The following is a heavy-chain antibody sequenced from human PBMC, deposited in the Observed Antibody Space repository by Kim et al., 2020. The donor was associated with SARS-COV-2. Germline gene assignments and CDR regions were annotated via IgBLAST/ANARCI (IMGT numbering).Heavy chain of an antibody. J-gene: IGHJ4*02. D-gene: IGHD3-10*01. Sequence: IGHADTVKGRFTISRDNDKNSLYRIRNRLRAEDTALYYCAKEGYGSGYFDYWGQGTLVTVSS. V-gene: IGHV3-9*01. CDR3: AKEGYGSGYFDY. CDR2: I.